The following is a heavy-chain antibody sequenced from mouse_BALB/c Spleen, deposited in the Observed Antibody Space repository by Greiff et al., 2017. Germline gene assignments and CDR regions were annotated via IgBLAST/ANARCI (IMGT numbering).Heavy chain of an antibody. CDR1: GFNIKDNY. CDR3: ARTPYYYGSSYWYFDV. J-gene: IGHJ1*01. V-gene: IGHV14-3*02. Sequence: EVQLQQSGAELVKPGASVKLSCTASGFNIKDNYMHWVKQRPEQGLEWIGRIDPANGNTKYDPKFQGKATITADTSSNTAYLQLSSLTSEDTAVYYCARTPYYYGSSYWYFDVWGAGTTVTVSS. CDR2: IDPANGNT. D-gene: IGHD1-1*01.